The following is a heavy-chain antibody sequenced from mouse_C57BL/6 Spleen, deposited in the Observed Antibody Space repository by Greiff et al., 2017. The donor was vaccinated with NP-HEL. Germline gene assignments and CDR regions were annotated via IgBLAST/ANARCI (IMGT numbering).Heavy chain of an antibody. CDR3: ARSDGYGFAY. Sequence: VKLMESGPELVKPGASVKISCKASGYAFSSSWMNWVKQRPGKGLEWIGRIYPGDGATNYNGKLKGKATLTADKSSSTAYMQLSSLTSEDSAVYVCARSDGYGFAYWGQGTLVTVSA. J-gene: IGHJ3*01. D-gene: IGHD2-2*01. V-gene: IGHV1-82*01. CDR1: GYAFSSSW. CDR2: IYPGDGAT.